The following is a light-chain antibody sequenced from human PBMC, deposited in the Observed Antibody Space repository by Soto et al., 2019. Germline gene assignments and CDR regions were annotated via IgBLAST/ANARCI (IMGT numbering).Light chain of an antibody. CDR3: QQSCTSPWT. Sequence: AIGGCRTSRSVSDNLDWYQQKPGQAPQLLIPDASNRATGIPARFSGSGSGTDFTLTISTLQPEDFALYYCQQSCTSPWTFGEGTKVDIK. J-gene: IGKJ1*01. V-gene: IGKV3-11*01. CDR1: RSVSDN. CDR2: DAS.